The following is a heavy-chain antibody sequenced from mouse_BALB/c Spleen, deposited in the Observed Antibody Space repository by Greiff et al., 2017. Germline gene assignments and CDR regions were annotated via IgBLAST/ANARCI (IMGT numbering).Heavy chain of an antibody. CDR3: NAWGGNYFPFDY. J-gene: IGHJ2*01. D-gene: IGHD2-1*01. V-gene: IGHV14-4*02. Sequence: EVKLVESGAELVRSGASVKLSCTASGFTINDYYMHWVKQRPEQGLEWIGWIDPENGDTEYAPKFQGKATMTADTSSNTAYLQLSSLTSEDTAVYYCNAWGGNYFPFDYWGQGTTLTVSS. CDR1: GFTINDYY. CDR2: IDPENGDT.